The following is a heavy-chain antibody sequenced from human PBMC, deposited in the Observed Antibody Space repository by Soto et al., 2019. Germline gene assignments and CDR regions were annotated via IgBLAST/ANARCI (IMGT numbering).Heavy chain of an antibody. CDR1: GFTFSDYY. CDR2: ISSSGSTI. D-gene: IGHD4-17*01. Sequence: PGGSLRLSCAASGFTFSDYYMSWIRQAPGKGLEWVSYISSSGSTIYYADSVKGRFTISRDNAKNSLYLQMNSLRAEDTAVYYCARDPAAVTTLKKYYYYYMDVWGKGTTVTVSS. J-gene: IGHJ6*03. V-gene: IGHV3-11*01. CDR3: ARDPAAVTTLKKYYYYYMDV.